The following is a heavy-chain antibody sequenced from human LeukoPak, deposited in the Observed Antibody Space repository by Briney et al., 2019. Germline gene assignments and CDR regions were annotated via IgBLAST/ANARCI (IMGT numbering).Heavy chain of an antibody. CDR2: INPNLGDT. D-gene: IGHD3-10*01. V-gene: IGHV1-2*02. Sequence: ASVKVSCKASGYTFTGYYMHWVRQAPGQRLEWMGWINPNLGDTNHAQKFQGRVTMTRDTSISTAYMELTRLRSDDTAVYYCAKLASGGDYWAQGTLVTVSS. J-gene: IGHJ4*02. CDR3: AKLASGGDY. CDR1: GYTFTGYY.